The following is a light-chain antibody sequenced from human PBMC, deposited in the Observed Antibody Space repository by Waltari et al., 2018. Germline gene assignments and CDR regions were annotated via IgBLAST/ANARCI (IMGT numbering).Light chain of an antibody. V-gene: IGLV3-1*01. CDR3: QAWDSSIAV. Sequence: SYELTQPPSGSVSPGQTASITCSGHTLAARFVSWYQQKPGQAPVLVIYHETKRPAGISPQFSGSHSGNTATLSISGTQAVDEADYYCQAWDSSIAVIGPGTRVTVL. CDR1: TLAARF. J-gene: IGLJ1*01. CDR2: HET.